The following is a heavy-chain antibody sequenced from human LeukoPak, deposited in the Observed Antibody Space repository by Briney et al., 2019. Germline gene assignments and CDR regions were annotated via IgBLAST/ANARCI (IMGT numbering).Heavy chain of an antibody. J-gene: IGHJ5*02. D-gene: IGHD6-13*01. CDR3: AKGGYFNWFDP. Sequence: GGSLRLSCAASGFTFSSYAMSWVRQAPGKGLEWVSAISGSGGTTYHADSVKGRFTISRDNSKNTLHLQMNSLRAEDTALYYCAKGGYFNWFDPWGQGTLVTVSS. CDR1: GFTFSSYA. V-gene: IGHV3-23*01. CDR2: ISGSGGTT.